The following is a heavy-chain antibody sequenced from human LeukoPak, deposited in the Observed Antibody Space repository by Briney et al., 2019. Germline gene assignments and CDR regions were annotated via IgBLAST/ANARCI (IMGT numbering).Heavy chain of an antibody. CDR1: GFTYSSYA. Sequence: GGSLRLSCTASGFTYSSYAMSWVRQAPGKGLEWVSAISGSGGSTYYADSVRGRFTIFRDNSKNTLYLQMNSLRAEDTALYYCSKDRVGASPHDAFDIWGQGTMATVSS. CDR3: SKDRVGASPHDAFDI. D-gene: IGHD1-26*01. CDR2: ISGSGGST. V-gene: IGHV3-23*01. J-gene: IGHJ3*02.